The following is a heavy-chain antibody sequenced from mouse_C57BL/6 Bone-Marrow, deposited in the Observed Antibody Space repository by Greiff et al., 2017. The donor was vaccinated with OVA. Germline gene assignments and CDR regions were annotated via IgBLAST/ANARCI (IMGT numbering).Heavy chain of an antibody. J-gene: IGHJ1*03. Sequence: EVKVVESGGGLVQPGGSLKLSCAASGFTFSDYYMYWVRQTPEKRLEWVAYISNGGGSTYYPDTIKGRFTISRDNAKNTLYLQMSRLKSEDTAMYYCARRNYSNYDWYFDVWGTGTTVTVSS. CDR3: ARRNYSNYDWYFDV. CDR2: ISNGGGST. D-gene: IGHD2-5*01. CDR1: GFTFSDYY. V-gene: IGHV5-12*01.